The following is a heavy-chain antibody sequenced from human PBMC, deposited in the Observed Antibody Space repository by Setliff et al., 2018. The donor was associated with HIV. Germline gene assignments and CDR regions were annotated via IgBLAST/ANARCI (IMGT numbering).Heavy chain of an antibody. Sequence: SETLSLTCTVSGGSINSGGYYWSWIRQHPGKGLEWIGYISYSGSTYYNPSLKSRLTMSIDTSKSHFSLNLNSVTAADTAVYYCARGTTSITFDYWSQGTLVTVSS. V-gene: IGHV4-31*03. CDR1: GGSINSGGYY. CDR2: ISYSGST. J-gene: IGHJ4*02. D-gene: IGHD1-1*01. CDR3: ARGTTSITFDY.